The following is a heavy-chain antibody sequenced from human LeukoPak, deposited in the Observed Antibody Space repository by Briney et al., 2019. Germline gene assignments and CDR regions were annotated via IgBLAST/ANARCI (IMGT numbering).Heavy chain of an antibody. CDR2: ISAYNGNT. CDR1: GYTFTSYG. CDR3: ARVKGGLRYFDRSSVYFDY. D-gene: IGHD3-9*01. J-gene: IGHJ4*02. V-gene: IGHV1-18*01. Sequence: GASVKVSCKASGYTFTSYGISWVRQAPGQGLEWMGWISAYNGNTSYAQKLQGRVTMTTDTSTSTAYMELRSLRSDDTAVYYCARVKGGLRYFDRSSVYFDYWGQGTLVTVSS.